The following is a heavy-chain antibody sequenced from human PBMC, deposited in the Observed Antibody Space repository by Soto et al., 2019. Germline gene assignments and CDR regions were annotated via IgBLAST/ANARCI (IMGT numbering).Heavy chain of an antibody. J-gene: IGHJ6*02. V-gene: IGHV3-30*18. Sequence: QVQLVESGGGVVQPGRSLRLSCAASGFTFSSYGMHWVRQAPGKGLEWVAVISYDGSNKYYADSVKGRFTISRDNSKNTLYLQMNSLRAEDTAVYYCAKAVGYCSSTSCRDYYYHYGMDVWGQGTTVTVSS. CDR3: AKAVGYCSSTSCRDYYYHYGMDV. D-gene: IGHD2-2*01. CDR1: GFTFSSYG. CDR2: ISYDGSNK.